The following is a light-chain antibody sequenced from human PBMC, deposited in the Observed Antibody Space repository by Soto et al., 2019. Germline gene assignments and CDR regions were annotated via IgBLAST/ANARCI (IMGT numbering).Light chain of an antibody. Sequence: DIQMTQSPSTLSASVGDRVTITCRASQSINTWLAWYQLKPGRAPKLLIYKASTLEGGVPSRFSGSGSGTEFTLTISRLQPDYFATYYCQQYQTYSQFGQGTKVEVK. CDR1: QSINTW. CDR3: QQYQTYSQ. V-gene: IGKV1-5*03. J-gene: IGKJ1*01. CDR2: KAS.